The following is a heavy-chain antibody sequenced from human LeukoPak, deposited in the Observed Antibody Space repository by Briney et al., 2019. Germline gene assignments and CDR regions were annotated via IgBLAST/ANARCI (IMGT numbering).Heavy chain of an antibody. CDR1: GFAFSTQG. Sequence: GGSMRLSCATSGFAFSTQGMHWVRQAPGKGLEWVAAIWHDGNNKYYVDSVKGRFTISRDNSKNTVYLQMNSLRVEDTAVYYCARDSGDSSGYYPGYWGQGTLVTVSS. CDR3: ARDSGDSSGYYPGY. D-gene: IGHD3-22*01. CDR2: IWHDGNNK. V-gene: IGHV3-33*01. J-gene: IGHJ4*02.